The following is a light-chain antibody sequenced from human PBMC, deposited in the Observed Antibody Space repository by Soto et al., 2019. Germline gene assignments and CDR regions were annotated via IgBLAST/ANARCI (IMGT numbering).Light chain of an antibody. Sequence: DIVMTQSPLSLPVTPGEPASISCRSSQSLLHSNVYNYLDWYLQKPGQSPQLLIYLGSNRASGVPDRFSGSGSGTDFTLKISRVEAEDGGVYYCMQALQTRTFGQGTKVEIK. CDR2: LGS. J-gene: IGKJ1*01. V-gene: IGKV2-28*01. CDR3: MQALQTRT. CDR1: QSLLHSNVYNY.